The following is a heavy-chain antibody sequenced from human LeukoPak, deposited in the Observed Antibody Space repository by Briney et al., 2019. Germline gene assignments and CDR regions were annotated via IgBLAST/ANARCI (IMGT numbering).Heavy chain of an antibody. CDR3: ASGSGSYYNYYMDV. Sequence: ASVKVSCKASGYTFTGYYIHWVRQAPGQGLEWVGWIKPNSGDTNYAQKFQGRVTMTRDTSISTVYMELSRLRFDDTAVYYCASGSGSYYNYYMDVWGKGTTVTVSS. V-gene: IGHV1-2*02. D-gene: IGHD3-10*01. J-gene: IGHJ6*03. CDR2: IKPNSGDT. CDR1: GYTFTGYY.